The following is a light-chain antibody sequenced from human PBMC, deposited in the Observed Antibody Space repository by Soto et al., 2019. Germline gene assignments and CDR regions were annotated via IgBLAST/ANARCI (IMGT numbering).Light chain of an antibody. J-gene: IGKJ1*01. CDR2: NVS. CDR1: QSVSSY. V-gene: IGKV3-20*01. Sequence: EIVLTQSPATLSLSPGERATLSCRASQSVSSYLAWYQQKPGQAPRLLIYNVSNRATGIPDRFSGSGSGTDFTLTISRLEPADFAVYFCHQYDSSLWTFGQGTKVDIK. CDR3: HQYDSSLWT.